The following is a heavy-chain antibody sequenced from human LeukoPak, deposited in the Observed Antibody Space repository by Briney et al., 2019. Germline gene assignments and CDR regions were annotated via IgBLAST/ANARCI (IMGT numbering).Heavy chain of an antibody. CDR2: INHSGST. J-gene: IGHJ5*02. D-gene: IGHD6-13*01. Sequence: SETLSLTCAVYGGSLSGYYWSWIRQPPGKGLEWIGEINHSGSTNYNPSLKSRVTISVDTSKNQSSRKLSSETAADTAVYYCARAASIAAAGLGAKKASRNWFDPWGQGTLVTVSS. CDR1: GGSLSGYY. V-gene: IGHV4-34*01. CDR3: ARAASIAAAGLGAKKASRNWFDP.